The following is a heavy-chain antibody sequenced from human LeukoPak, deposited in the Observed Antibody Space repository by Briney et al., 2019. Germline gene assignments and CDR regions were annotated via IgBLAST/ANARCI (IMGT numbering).Heavy chain of an antibody. D-gene: IGHD4-23*01. Sequence: ASVKVSCKASGYTFTSYYMHWVRQAPEQGPEWMGIINPYGGSTSYAQKLRGRVTMTTDTSTSTVYMELSSLRSEDTAVYYCARDLFAGNAEYFHHWGQGTLVTVSS. CDR2: INPYGGST. CDR3: ARDLFAGNAEYFHH. V-gene: IGHV1-46*04. CDR1: GYTFTSYY. J-gene: IGHJ1*01.